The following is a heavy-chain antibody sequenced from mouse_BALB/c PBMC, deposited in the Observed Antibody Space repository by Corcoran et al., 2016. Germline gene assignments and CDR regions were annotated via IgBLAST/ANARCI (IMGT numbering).Heavy chain of an antibody. Sequence: EVQLQQSGPELVKPGASVKISCKASGYSFTGYYMHWVKQSHVKSLEWIGRINPYNGATSYNQNFKDKASLTVDKSSSTAYMELHSLTSEDSAVYDCARDYDYWYCEVWGAGTTVTVSS. CDR1: GYSFTGYY. CDR2: INPYNGAT. D-gene: IGHD2-4*01. V-gene: IGHV1-26*01. CDR3: ARDYDYWYCEV. J-gene: IGHJ1*01.